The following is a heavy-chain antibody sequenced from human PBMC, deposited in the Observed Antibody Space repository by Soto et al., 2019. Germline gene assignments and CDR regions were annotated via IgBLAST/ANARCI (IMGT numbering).Heavy chain of an antibody. CDR2: ISAYNGNT. J-gene: IGHJ4*02. D-gene: IGHD6-19*01. V-gene: IGHV1-18*01. Sequence: QVQLVQSGAEVKKPGASVKVSCKASGYTFTSYGISWVRQAPGQGLEWMGWISAYNGNTNYAQKLQGRVTMTTDTYTSTDYMELRSLRSDDTAVYYCARELGSGWYQPQGSFDYWGQGTLVTVSS. CDR3: ARELGSGWYQPQGSFDY. CDR1: GYTFTSYG.